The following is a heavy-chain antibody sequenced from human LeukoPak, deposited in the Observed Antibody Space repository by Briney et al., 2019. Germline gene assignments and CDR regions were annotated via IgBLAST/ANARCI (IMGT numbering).Heavy chain of an antibody. CDR1: GFTFSSYG. CDR3: GTDTIGSCDY. CDR2: IRHDESNK. D-gene: IGHD1-26*01. Sequence: GGSLRLSCAASGFTFSSYGMHWVRQAPGKGLEWVAFIRHDESNKHYADSVKGRFTISRDNTKNTLYLQMNSLRIEDTAVYFWGTDTIGSCDYPGQGALVTVSS. V-gene: IGHV3-30*02. J-gene: IGHJ4*02.